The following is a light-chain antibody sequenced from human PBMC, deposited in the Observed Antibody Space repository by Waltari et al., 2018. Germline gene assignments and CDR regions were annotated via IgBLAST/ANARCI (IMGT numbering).Light chain of an antibody. CDR2: VAS. Sequence: DIQMTQSPSSLSASVGDRVTITCRASQSISSYLNWYQQKPGKAPKLLIYVASSLQSGVPSRFSGSGYGTDFTLTISSLQSEDFATYYCQQTSSTPPYTFGQGTKLEIK. J-gene: IGKJ2*01. V-gene: IGKV1-39*01. CDR3: QQTSSTPPYT. CDR1: QSISSY.